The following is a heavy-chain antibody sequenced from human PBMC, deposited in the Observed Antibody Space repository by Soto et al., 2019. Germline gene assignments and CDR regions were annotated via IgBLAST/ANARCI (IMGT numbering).Heavy chain of an antibody. CDR2: IYYTGST. D-gene: IGHD2-2*01. Sequence: KTSETLSLTCTVSGDSISGYYWSWIRQPPGKGLEWIGYIYYTGSTNYNPSLKSRVTISVDTSKNQFSLKLTSVTAADTAVYFCAKYYCSTTTCYFFDYWGQGTLVTVSS. J-gene: IGHJ4*02. CDR3: AKYYCSTTTCYFFDY. V-gene: IGHV4-59*01. CDR1: GDSISGYY.